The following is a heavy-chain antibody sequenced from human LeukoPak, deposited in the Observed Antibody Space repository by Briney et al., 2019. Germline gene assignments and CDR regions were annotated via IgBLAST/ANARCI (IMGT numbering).Heavy chain of an antibody. D-gene: IGHD2-21*01. CDR3: AKDVPAAYFDY. V-gene: IGHV3-30*18. CDR1: GFTFNIHG. J-gene: IGHJ4*02. Sequence: GGSLRLSCVASGFTFNIHGMHWVRQAPNKGLEWVAVISHDGNHQYYGGSVKGRFTISRDNSKNMLYLQMNSLKREDTAVYCCAKDVPAAYFDYWGQGTLVSVSS. CDR2: ISHDGNHQ.